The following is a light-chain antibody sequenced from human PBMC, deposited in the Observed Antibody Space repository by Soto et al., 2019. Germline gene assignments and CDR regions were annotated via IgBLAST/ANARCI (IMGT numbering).Light chain of an antibody. CDR3: ASWDDSLNGHV. CDR2: SND. V-gene: IGLV1-44*01. CDR1: SSNIASNT. J-gene: IGLJ1*01. Sequence: QSVLTQPPSASGTPGQRVTVSRSGGSSNIASNTVNWYQQLPGTAPKLLIYSNDQRPSGVPDRFSASKSGTSASLAIRGLQSEDEADYYSASWDDSLNGHVFGTGTKAPVL.